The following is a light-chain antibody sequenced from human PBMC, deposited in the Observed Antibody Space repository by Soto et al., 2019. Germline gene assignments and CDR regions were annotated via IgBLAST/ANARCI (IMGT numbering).Light chain of an antibody. CDR3: QQYDSSPRT. CDR1: QSLSSNY. Sequence: EIVLTQSPGTLSLSPGERATLSCRASQSLSSNYLAWYQQKPGQAPRLLIYGASSRATGIPDRFSGSGSGTDFTLTISGLEPEDFAVYFCQQYDSSPRTFDQGTKVEIK. V-gene: IGKV3-20*01. CDR2: GAS. J-gene: IGKJ1*01.